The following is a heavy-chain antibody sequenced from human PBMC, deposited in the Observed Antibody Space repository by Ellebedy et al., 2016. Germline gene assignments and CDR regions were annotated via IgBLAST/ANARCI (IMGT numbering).Heavy chain of an antibody. D-gene: IGHD2-2*02. V-gene: IGHV3-7*01. CDR1: GFAFSTYW. CDR3: ARGSRYCKSASCYSLDY. CDR2: IKQDGSEK. Sequence: GGSLRLSXAASGFAFSTYWMSWVRQAPGKGLEWLANIKQDGSEKYYVDSVKGRFTISRDNAKKSLYLQMNSLRAEDTAVYYCARGSRYCKSASCYSLDYWGQGTLVTVSS. J-gene: IGHJ4*02.